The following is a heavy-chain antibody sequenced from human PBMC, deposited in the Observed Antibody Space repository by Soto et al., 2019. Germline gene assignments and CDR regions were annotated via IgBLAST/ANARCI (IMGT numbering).Heavy chain of an antibody. CDR3: ARQTHYGSSAKRGFDV. V-gene: IGHV5-51*01. CDR2: IYPDGSGS. Sequence: GESLKISCKGSGYSFTSYWIGWVRQMPGKGLEWMGIIYPDGSGSRYSPSFQGQVTISADKSISTAYLQWSSLKASDTAMYYCARQTHYGSSAKRGFDVWGQGTMVTVSS. CDR1: GYSFTSYW. J-gene: IGHJ3*01. D-gene: IGHD3-22*01.